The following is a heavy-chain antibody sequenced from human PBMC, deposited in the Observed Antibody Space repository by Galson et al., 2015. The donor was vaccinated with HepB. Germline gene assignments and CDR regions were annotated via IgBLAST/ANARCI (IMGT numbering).Heavy chain of an antibody. V-gene: IGHV1-18*04. CDR2: ISAYNGNT. J-gene: IGHJ4*02. CDR1: GYTFTSYG. CDR3: ARDKEEVEWLLGGY. Sequence: SGKVSCKASGYTFTSYGISWVRQAPGQGLEWMGWISAYNGNTNYAQKLQGRVTMTTDTSTSTAYMELRSLRSDDTAVYYCARDKEEVEWLLGGYWGQGTLVTVSS. D-gene: IGHD3-3*01.